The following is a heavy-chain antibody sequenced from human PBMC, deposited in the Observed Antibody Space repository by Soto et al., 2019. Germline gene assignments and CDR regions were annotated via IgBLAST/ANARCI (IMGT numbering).Heavy chain of an antibody. D-gene: IGHD3-10*01. V-gene: IGHV1-2*06. CDR3: ARDRNYYGSGSYPDAFDI. CDR2: INPNSGGT. J-gene: IGHJ3*02. CDR1: GYTFTGYY. Sequence: GASVKVSCKASGYTFTGYYMHWVRQAPGQGLEWMGRINPNSGGTNYAQKFQGRVTMTRDTSISTAYMELSRLRSDDTAVYYCARDRNYYGSGSYPDAFDIWGQGTMVTVSS.